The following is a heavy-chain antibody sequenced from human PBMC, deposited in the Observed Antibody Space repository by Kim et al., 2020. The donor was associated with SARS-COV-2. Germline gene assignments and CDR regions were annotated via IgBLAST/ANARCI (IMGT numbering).Heavy chain of an antibody. V-gene: IGHV3-23*01. CDR3: AKDRQYLWFGEV. CDR1: GFNFSSSA. J-gene: IGHJ4*02. D-gene: IGHD3-10*01. Sequence: GGSLRLSCAASGFNFSSSALSWVRHAPGAGLEWVSGISPRGANKDYADSVKGRFTISRDNSRNMLFLQMNSLRAEYTAVYYCAKDRQYLWFGEVWGQGTRVTVSS. CDR2: ISPRGANK.